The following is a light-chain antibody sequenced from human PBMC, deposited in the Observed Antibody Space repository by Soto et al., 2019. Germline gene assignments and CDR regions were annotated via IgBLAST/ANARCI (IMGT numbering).Light chain of an antibody. J-gene: IGKJ3*01. V-gene: IGKV4-1*01. CDR3: QQFYSAPFT. CDR1: QSIYYSAYNKSC. Sequence: DNVMTQSPDSLAVSLGERVIIKCKSSQSIYYSAYNKSCLAWYQQKSGQSPKLLISWASSRQSGVPDRFSGSGSGTDFTLTISSLQAEDVAVYYCQQFYSAPFTFGPGTKVDIK. CDR2: WAS.